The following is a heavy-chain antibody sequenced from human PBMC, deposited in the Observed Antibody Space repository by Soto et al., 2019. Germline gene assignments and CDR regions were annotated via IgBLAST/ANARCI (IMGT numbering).Heavy chain of an antibody. CDR3: ARDQALAPTVWGY. V-gene: IGHV4-34*09. CDR1: GGSFSAYY. Sequence: SETLSLTCAVYGGSFSAYYWTWILQRPEKGLEWIGYIYYSGSTHYNPSLRSRLTISLDTSKNQFFLRLVSVTAADTALYYCARDQALAPTVWGYWGQGIQVTVSS. D-gene: IGHD7-27*01. CDR2: IYYSGST. J-gene: IGHJ4*02.